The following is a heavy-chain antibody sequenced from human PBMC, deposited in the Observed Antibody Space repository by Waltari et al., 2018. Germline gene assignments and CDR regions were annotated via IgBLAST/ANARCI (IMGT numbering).Heavy chain of an antibody. CDR2: VSGSGGST. Sequence: EVQLLESGGGLVQPGGSLRLSCAASGFTFSSYAMSWVRQAPGKGLGWGSVVSGSGGSTDYADSVKGRFTISRDNSKNTLYLQMNSLRAEDTAVYYCAKEGGSGGMVYAIRLTWGQGTLVTVSS. V-gene: IGHV3-23*01. CDR3: AKEGGSGGMVYAIRLT. J-gene: IGHJ5*02. D-gene: IGHD2-8*01. CDR1: GFTFSSYA.